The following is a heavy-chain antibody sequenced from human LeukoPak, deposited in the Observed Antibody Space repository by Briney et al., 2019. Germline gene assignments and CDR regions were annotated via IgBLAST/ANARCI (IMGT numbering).Heavy chain of an antibody. D-gene: IGHD2-21*01. CDR3: ARAVPPVMTFDY. V-gene: IGHV3-53*01. CDR2: IYSGGST. J-gene: IGHJ4*02. CDR1: GFTVSSNY. Sequence: PGGSLRLSCAASGFTVSSNYMSWVRQAPGKGLEGVSVIYSGGSTYYADSVKGRFTISRDNSKNTLYLQMNSLRAEDTAVYHCARAVPPVMTFDYWGQGTLVTVSS.